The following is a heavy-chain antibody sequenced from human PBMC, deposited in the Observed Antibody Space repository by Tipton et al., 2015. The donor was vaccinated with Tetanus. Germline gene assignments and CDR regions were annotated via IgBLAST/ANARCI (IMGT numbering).Heavy chain of an antibody. V-gene: IGHV5-51*01. CDR2: IYPDASQT. CDR3: ARQAHTSGWSSLED. J-gene: IGHJ4*02. Sequence: VQLVQSGAEVKKPGESLKISCAASGYSFSNYWIGWVRQMPGRGPEWMGIIYPDASQTIYTPSFQGQVTISVDKSINTVYLQWSSLKASDTAMYYCARQAHTSGWSSLEDWGQGTLVTVSS. D-gene: IGHD6-19*01. CDR1: GYSFSNYW.